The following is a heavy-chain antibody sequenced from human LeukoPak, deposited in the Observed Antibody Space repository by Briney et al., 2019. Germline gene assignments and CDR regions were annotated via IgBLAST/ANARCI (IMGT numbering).Heavy chain of an antibody. CDR3: AHRSSFGEFFY. V-gene: IGHV2-5*01. D-gene: IGHD3-10*01. CDR1: GFSLSTSGVG. J-gene: IGHJ4*02. Sequence: SGPTLANPTQTLTLTCTFSGFSLSTSGVGVVWIRQPPEKALEWLAIIYWNDDRRYSPSLKSRLTITKDTSKNQVVLTLTNMDPVDTATYYCAHRSSFGEFFYWGQGTLVTVSS. CDR2: IYWNDDR.